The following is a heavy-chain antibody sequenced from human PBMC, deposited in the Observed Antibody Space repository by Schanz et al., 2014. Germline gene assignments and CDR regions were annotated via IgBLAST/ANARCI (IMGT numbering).Heavy chain of an antibody. D-gene: IGHD2-15*01. CDR3: ATCSGGTCHAKPVLDN. J-gene: IGHJ4*02. Sequence: QVLLVQSGAEVKQPGSSVKVSCKPSGGTFVTFFFTWVRQAPGQGPQWMGRISPLLGVANYAQEFQGGLTITADTSTSTAYMELSSLRSEDTAVYYCATCSGGTCHAKPVLDNWGQGTLVTVSS. V-gene: IGHV1-69*09. CDR1: GGTFVTFF. CDR2: ISPLLGVA.